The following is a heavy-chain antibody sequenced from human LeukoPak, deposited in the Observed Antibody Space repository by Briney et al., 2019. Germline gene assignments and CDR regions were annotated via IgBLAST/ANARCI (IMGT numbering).Heavy chain of an antibody. CDR2: IYPGDSDT. D-gene: IGHD3-3*01. CDR1: GYSFTSYW. J-gene: IGHJ3*02. CDR3: ARARFIGVVMSDAFDI. V-gene: IGHV5-51*01. Sequence: KPGESLKISCKGSGYSFTSYWIGWVRQMPGKGLEWMGIIYPGDSDTRYRPSFQGQVTISADKSISTAYLQWSSLKASDTAMYYCARARFIGVVMSDAFDIWGQGTMVTVSS.